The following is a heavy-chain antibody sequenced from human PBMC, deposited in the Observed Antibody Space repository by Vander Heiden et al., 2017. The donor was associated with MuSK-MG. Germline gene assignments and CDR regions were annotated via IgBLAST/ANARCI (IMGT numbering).Heavy chain of an antibody. CDR3: ASSELYDAWSGYAYYFDY. V-gene: IGHV1-69*01. D-gene: IGHD3-3*01. CDR1: GGSFSSYA. Sequence: QVQLVQSGAEVKKPGSSVQVSCKASGGSFSSYAISWVRQAPGQVLEWMGGIIPIFGTANYAKKFQGRGTITADESTSTAYRELSSLRSEETAVYYCASSELYDAWSGYAYYFDYWGQGTVVTVFS. CDR2: IIPIFGTA. J-gene: IGHJ4*02.